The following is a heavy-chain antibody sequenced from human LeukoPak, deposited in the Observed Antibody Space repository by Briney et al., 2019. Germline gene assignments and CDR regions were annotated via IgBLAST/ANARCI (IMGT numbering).Heavy chain of an antibody. J-gene: IGHJ4*02. Sequence: GGSLRLSCAASGFTFSSYAMSWVRQAPGKGLEWVSAISGSGGSTYYADSVKGRFIISRDNSKNTLYLQMNSLRAEDTAVYYCAKGSGYSYGYYFDYWGQGTLVTVSS. D-gene: IGHD5-18*01. CDR3: AKGSGYSYGYYFDY. V-gene: IGHV3-23*01. CDR1: GFTFSSYA. CDR2: ISGSGGST.